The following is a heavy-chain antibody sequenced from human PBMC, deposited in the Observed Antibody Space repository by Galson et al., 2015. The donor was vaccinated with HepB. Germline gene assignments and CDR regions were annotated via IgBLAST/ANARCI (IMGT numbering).Heavy chain of an antibody. J-gene: IGHJ4*02. Sequence: SVKVSCKASGGTFSSYAISWVRQAPGQGLEWMGGIIPIFGTANYAQKFQGRVTITADESTSTAYMELSSLRSEDTAVYYCASRFSDIVVVPAATNYFDYWGQGTLVTVSS. D-gene: IGHD2-2*01. CDR3: ASRFSDIVVVPAATNYFDY. V-gene: IGHV1-69*13. CDR2: IIPIFGTA. CDR1: GGTFSSYA.